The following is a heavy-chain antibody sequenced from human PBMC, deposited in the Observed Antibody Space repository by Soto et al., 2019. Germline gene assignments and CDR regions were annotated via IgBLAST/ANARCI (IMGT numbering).Heavy chain of an antibody. Sequence: SETLSLTCTVSGGSISSGGYYWSWIRQHPGKGLEWIGYIYYSGSTYYNPSLKSRVTISVDTSKNQFSLKLSSVTAADTAVYYCARDDTGPYGDYFDYWGQGTLVTVSS. J-gene: IGHJ4*02. CDR3: ARDDTGPYGDYFDY. CDR1: GGSISSGGYY. V-gene: IGHV4-31*03. D-gene: IGHD4-17*01. CDR2: IYYSGST.